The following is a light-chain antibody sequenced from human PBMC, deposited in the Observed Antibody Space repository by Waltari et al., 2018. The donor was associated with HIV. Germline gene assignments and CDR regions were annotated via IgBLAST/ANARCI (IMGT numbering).Light chain of an antibody. CDR2: DVN. Sequence: QSALTQPRPVSGSPGQSVTISCTVNSSYIGAYNYVPWYQHHPDKGPKLLIYDVNKRPSGVPDRFSGSKSGNTASLTISGLQAEDEADYYCCSYADTFFVLFGGRTKLTVL. V-gene: IGLV2-11*01. CDR1: SSYIGAYNY. J-gene: IGLJ2*01. CDR3: CSYADTFFVL.